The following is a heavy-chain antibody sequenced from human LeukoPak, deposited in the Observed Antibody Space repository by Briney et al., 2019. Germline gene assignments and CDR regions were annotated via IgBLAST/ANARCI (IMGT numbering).Heavy chain of an antibody. D-gene: IGHD6-19*01. V-gene: IGHV4-30-4*01. CDR2: IYYSGST. CDR3: ARVTAYSSGWYRGTPSVNPLKFDY. J-gene: IGHJ4*02. Sequence: SETLPLTCTVSGGSISSGDYYWSWIRQPPGKGLEWIGYIYYSGSTYYNPSLKSRVTISVDTSKNQFSLKLSSVTAADTAVYYCARVTAYSSGWYRGTPSVNPLKFDYWGQGTLVTVSS. CDR1: GGSISSGDYY.